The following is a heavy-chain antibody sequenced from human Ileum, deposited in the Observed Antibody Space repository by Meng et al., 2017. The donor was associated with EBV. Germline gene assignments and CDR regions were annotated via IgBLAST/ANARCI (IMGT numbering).Heavy chain of an antibody. J-gene: IGHJ4*02. Sequence: PLKALGPTLGKPTQTLTLTCTFSGFSLSTSGVGVGWIRQPPGKALEWLALIYWDDDKRYSPSLKSRLTITKDTSKNQVVLTMTNMDPVDTATYYCAHAAAAESVEDYWGQGTLVTVSS. CDR3: AHAAAAESVEDY. CDR2: IYWDDDK. D-gene: IGHD6-13*01. CDR1: GFSLSTSGVG. V-gene: IGHV2-5*02.